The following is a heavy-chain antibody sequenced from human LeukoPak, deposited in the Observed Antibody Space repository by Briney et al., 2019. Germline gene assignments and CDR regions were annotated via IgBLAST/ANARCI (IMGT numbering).Heavy chain of an antibody. CDR1: GGSISSGDYY. V-gene: IGHV4-61*08. CDR2: IYYSGST. Sequence: SETLSLTCTVSGGSISSGDYYWSWIRQPPGKGLEWIGYIYYSGSTNYNPSLKSRVTISVDTSKNQFSLKLSSVTAADTAVYYCARGRYSYGDAFDIWGQGTMVTVSP. D-gene: IGHD5-18*01. J-gene: IGHJ3*02. CDR3: ARGRYSYGDAFDI.